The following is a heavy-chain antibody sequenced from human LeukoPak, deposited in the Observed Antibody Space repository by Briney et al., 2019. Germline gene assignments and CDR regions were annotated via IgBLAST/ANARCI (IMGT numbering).Heavy chain of an antibody. CDR1: GFTFSNSA. Sequence: GGSLRLSCAASGFTFSNSAMHWLRQAPDKGLEWVAVISNDGGEKYYADSVKGRFTISRDNSKNTLYLKMNSLRTEDTAVYYCAREGVVVRPFDYWGQGTLVTVSS. CDR3: AREGVVVRPFDY. CDR2: ISNDGGEK. D-gene: IGHD2-2*01. J-gene: IGHJ4*02. V-gene: IGHV3-30*04.